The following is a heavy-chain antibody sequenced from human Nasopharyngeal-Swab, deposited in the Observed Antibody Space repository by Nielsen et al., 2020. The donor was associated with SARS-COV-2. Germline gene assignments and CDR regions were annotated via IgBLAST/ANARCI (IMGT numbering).Heavy chain of an antibody. CDR2: IYTSGST. D-gene: IGHD6-19*01. Sequence: SETLSLTCTVSGGSISSYYWSWIRQPAGKGLEWIGRIYTSGSTNYNPSLKSRVTMSVDTSKNQFSLKLSSVTAADTAVYYYAREMAVAGTSSPNWFDPWGQGTLVTVSS. CDR1: GGSISSYY. CDR3: AREMAVAGTSSPNWFDP. J-gene: IGHJ5*02. V-gene: IGHV4-4*07.